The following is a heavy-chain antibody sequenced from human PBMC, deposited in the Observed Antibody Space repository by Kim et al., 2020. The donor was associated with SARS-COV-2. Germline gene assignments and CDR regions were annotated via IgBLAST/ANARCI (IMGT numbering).Heavy chain of an antibody. CDR2: INSDGSST. J-gene: IGHJ6*02. Sequence: GGSLRLSCAASGFTFSSYWMHWVRQAPGKGLVWVSRINSDGSSTSYADSVKGRFTISRDNAKNTLYLQMNSLRAEDTAVYYCARDRGIVATMVYYYYYYSMDVWGQGTTVTVPS. V-gene: IGHV3-74*01. CDR1: GFTFSSYW. D-gene: IGHD5-12*01. CDR3: ARDRGIVATMVYYYYYYSMDV.